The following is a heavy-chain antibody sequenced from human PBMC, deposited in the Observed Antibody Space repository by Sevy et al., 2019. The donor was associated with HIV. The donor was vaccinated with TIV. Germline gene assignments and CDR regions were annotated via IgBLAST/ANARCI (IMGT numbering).Heavy chain of an antibody. CDR3: ARDGNSESYAFDI. V-gene: IGHV1-69*13. CDR2: IIPIFGTA. Sequence: ASVKLSCKASGGTFSSYAISWVRQAPGQGLEWMGGIIPIFGTANYAQKFQGRVTITADESTSTAYMELSSLRSEDTAVYYCARDGNSESYAFDIWGQGTMVTVSS. CDR1: GGTFSSYA. D-gene: IGHD4-4*01. J-gene: IGHJ3*02.